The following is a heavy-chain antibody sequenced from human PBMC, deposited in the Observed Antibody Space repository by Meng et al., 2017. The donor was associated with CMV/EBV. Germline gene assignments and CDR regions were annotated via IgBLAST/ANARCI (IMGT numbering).Heavy chain of an antibody. CDR2: MNPNSGNT. V-gene: IGHV1-8*01. CDR1: GYTFTSYD. Sequence: ASVKVSCKASGYTFTSYDINWVRQATGQGLEWMGWMNPNSGNTGYAQKFQGRVTMTRNTSISTAYMELSSLRSEDTAVYYCARGISGCDFWSGYYTHLDYWGQGTLVTVSS. D-gene: IGHD3-3*01. CDR3: ARGISGCDFWSGYYTHLDY. J-gene: IGHJ4*02.